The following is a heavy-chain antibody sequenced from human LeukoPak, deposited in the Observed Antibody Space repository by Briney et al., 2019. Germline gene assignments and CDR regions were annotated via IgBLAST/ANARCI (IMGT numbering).Heavy chain of an antibody. CDR2: IYYSCDT. J-gene: IGHJ1*01. D-gene: IGHD2-2*01. CDR1: SNFNIYSI. Sequence: PSASMSPSWTAASNFNIYSIGSWIQKPAENLLEWVGYIYYSCDTNYNPSLKSRVAISVDTSKNQFSLKLNSVTAADTAVYYCARGYCSSTICFQYFHHWGQGTLVTVSS. CDR3: ARGYCSSTICFQYFHH. V-gene: IGHV4-59*01.